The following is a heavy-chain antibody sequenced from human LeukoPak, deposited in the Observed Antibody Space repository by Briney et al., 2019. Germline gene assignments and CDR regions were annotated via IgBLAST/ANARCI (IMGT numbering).Heavy chain of an antibody. CDR3: AKAPSVVVVAASVY. CDR2: LSHGGTRT. J-gene: IGHJ4*02. Sequence: GGSLRLSCAASGFTVSSNYMSWVRQAPGKRLEWVSGLSHGGTRTFYAASVKGRFTISRDNSKNTLYLQMNSLRAEDTAVYYCAKAPSVVVVAASVYWGQGTLVTVSS. V-gene: IGHV3-23*01. D-gene: IGHD2-15*01. CDR1: GFTVSSNY.